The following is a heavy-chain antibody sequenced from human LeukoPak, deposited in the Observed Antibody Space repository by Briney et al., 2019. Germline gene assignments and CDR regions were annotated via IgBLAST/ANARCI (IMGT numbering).Heavy chain of an antibody. CDR1: GGTFNNSA. Sequence: ASVKVSCKTSGGTFNNSAISWVRQASGQGLEWLGGIMPLFGTAGYAQKFQGRVTITKDESTRTVYLELTSLTSDDTAVYYCARDVHGDYGSGWFDPWGQGTLVSVSS. J-gene: IGHJ5*02. V-gene: IGHV1-69*05. CDR3: ARDVHGDYGSGWFDP. D-gene: IGHD4-17*01. CDR2: IMPLFGTA.